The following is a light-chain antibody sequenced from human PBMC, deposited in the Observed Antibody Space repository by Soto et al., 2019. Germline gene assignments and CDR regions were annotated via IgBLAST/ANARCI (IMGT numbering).Light chain of an antibody. CDR3: SSYTRSSTWV. CDR1: SSDVGAYNY. Sequence: QSALTQPASVSGSPGQSIAISCTGTSSDVGAYNYVSWHQQHPGKVPKLLIYGVTNRPSGVSDRFSGSKSGNTASLTISGLQAEDEADYYCSSYTRSSTWVFGGGTKVTVL. J-gene: IGLJ3*02. V-gene: IGLV2-14*01. CDR2: GVT.